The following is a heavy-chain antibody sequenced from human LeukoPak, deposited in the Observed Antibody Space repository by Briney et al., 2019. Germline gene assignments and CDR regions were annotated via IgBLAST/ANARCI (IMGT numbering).Heavy chain of an antibody. D-gene: IGHD6-19*01. V-gene: IGHV1-46*01. CDR3: ARDEAVAGRIDY. CDR1: GYTFTSYC. CDR2: INPSGGST. Sequence: ASVKVSCKASGYTFTSYCMHWVQQAPGQGLEWMGIINPSGGSTSYAQKFQGRVTMTRDMSTSTVYMELSSLRSEDTAVYYCARDEAVAGRIDYWGQGTLVTVSS. J-gene: IGHJ4*02.